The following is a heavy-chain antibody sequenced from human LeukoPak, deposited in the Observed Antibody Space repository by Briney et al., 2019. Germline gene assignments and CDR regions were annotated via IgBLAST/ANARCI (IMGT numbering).Heavy chain of an antibody. D-gene: IGHD6-19*01. J-gene: IGHJ4*02. CDR1: GGSISSYY. V-gene: IGHV4-59*12. Sequence: KPSETLSLTCTVSGGSISSYYWSWIRQPPGKGLEWIGYIYYSGSTNYNPSLKSRVTISVDTSKNQFSLKLSSVTAADTAVYYCARGVSYSSGWYNRYYFDYWGQGTLVTVSS. CDR3: ARGVSYSSGWYNRYYFDY. CDR2: IYYSGST.